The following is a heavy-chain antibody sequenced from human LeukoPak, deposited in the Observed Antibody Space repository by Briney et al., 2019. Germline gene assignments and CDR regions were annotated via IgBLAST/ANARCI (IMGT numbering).Heavy chain of an antibody. CDR2: ITSRSTI. D-gene: IGHD3-10*01. J-gene: IGHJ4*02. CDR1: GFTFSHYA. Sequence: PGGSLRLSCAASGFTFSHYAMHWVRQAPGKGLEWVSYITSRSTIYYADSVKGRFTIPRDNVKNSLYLEMNSLRDDDTAVYYCARRVSGSYLDYWGQGILVTVSS. V-gene: IGHV3-48*02. CDR3: ARRVSGSYLDY.